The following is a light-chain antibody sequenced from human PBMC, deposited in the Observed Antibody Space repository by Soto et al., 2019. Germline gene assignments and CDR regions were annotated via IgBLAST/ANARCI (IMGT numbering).Light chain of an antibody. CDR3: QQYNNWPFS. CDR2: DVS. Sequence: DIVITQSPATLSVSPGERATLSCRAGQGVTTNFAWYQQKSGQSPRLLIYDVSTRATGVPARFSGTGSETDFTLTISGLQSEDSAVYFCQQYNNWPFSFGQGTRLEIK. CDR1: QGVTTN. J-gene: IGKJ5*01. V-gene: IGKV3-15*01.